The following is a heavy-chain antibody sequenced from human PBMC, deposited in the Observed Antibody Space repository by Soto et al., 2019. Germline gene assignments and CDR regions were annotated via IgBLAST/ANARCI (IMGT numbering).Heavy chain of an antibody. J-gene: IGHJ4*02. CDR3: ARDFYPVAYFFDY. V-gene: IGHV1-18*04. D-gene: IGHD2-21*01. Sequence: QVQLVQSGAELKKPGASVKVSCKASGYTFTNHGISWVRQAPGQGLEWVGWVSGYNDKTKSAQKFQGRVTMTTDTSTNTAYMELRCLRSDDTAVYFCARDFYPVAYFFDYWGQGTLVTVSS. CDR2: VSGYNDKT. CDR1: GYTFTNHG.